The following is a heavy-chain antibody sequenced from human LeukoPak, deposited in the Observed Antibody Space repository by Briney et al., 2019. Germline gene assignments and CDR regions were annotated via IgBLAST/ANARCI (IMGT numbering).Heavy chain of an antibody. D-gene: IGHD3-22*01. CDR1: GYTFTSYD. J-gene: IGHJ4*02. V-gene: IGHV1-8*01. CDR2: MNPNSGNT. CDR3: ARGPITMIVVVKGYYFDY. Sequence: ASVKVSCKASGYTFTSYDINWVRQATGQGLKWMGWMNPNSGNTGYAQKFQGRVTMTRNTSISTAYMELSSLRSEDTAVYYCARGPITMIVVVKGYYFDYWGQGTLVTVSS.